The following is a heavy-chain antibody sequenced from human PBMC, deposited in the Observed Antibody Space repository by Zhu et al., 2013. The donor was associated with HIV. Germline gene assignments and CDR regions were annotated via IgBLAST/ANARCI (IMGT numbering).Heavy chain of an antibody. CDR3: VRGAGREISGSCCEVTSSFGMDV. CDR2: MNPHSAKT. D-gene: IGHD3-10*01. CDR1: GYTFTSYD. Sequence: QVQLVQSGAEVKKPGASVKVSCKASGYTFTSYDLNWVRQATGQGLEWMGWMNPHSAKTGYAQKFQGRVTMTRNTSMSTAYMELSSLRSEDTAVYFCVRGAGREISGSCCEVTSSFGMDVWGQGTTVTVSS. J-gene: IGHJ6*02. V-gene: IGHV1-8*01.